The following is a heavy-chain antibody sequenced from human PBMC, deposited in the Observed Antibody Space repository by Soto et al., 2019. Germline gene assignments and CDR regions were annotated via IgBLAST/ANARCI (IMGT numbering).Heavy chain of an antibody. CDR3: ARGRLGITMVRGVYPRLFFDY. CDR2: INYSGST. J-gene: IGHJ4*02. V-gene: IGHV4-59*12. Sequence: PSETLSLTCTVSGGSISSYYWSWIRQPPGKGLEWIGYINYSGSTNYNPSLKSRVTISVDTSKNQFSLKLSSVTAADTAVYYCARGRLGITMVRGVYPRLFFDYWGQGTLVTVSS. CDR1: GGSISSYY. D-gene: IGHD3-10*01.